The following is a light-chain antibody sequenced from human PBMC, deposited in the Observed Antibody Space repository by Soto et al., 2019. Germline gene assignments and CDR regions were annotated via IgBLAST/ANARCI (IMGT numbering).Light chain of an antibody. CDR2: GAS. J-gene: IGKJ2*01. CDR1: ESLSTY. V-gene: IGKV3-15*01. CDR3: QSYNDWPFS. Sequence: EIVMTQSPAALSVSPGERVTLSCRASESLSTYLAWYQHKPGQAPRLLIYGASTKATGIPARFSGSGSATDFTLTISSLQSEDFAVYYCQSYNDWPFSFGQGIKVEIK.